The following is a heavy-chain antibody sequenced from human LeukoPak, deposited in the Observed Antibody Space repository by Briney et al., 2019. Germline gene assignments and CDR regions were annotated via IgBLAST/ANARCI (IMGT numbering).Heavy chain of an antibody. D-gene: IGHD3-9*01. CDR2: INAGNGNT. CDR1: GYTFSSYA. V-gene: IGHV1-3*01. CDR3: ARGFAYDTAVDY. Sequence: ASVKVSCKASGYTFSSYAMRWVRQAPGRGLEWMGWINAGNGNTKYSQKFQGRVTITRDTSASTAYVELSSLRSEDTAVYYCARGFAYDTAVDYWGQGTLVTVSS. J-gene: IGHJ4*02.